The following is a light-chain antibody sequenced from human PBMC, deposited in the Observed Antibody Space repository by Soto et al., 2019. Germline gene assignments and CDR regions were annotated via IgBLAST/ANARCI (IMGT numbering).Light chain of an antibody. J-gene: IGLJ1*01. CDR2: DDD. CDR3: GSGDSSLSPYF. Sequence: QSVLTQPPSVSAAPGQKVTVSCSGSSSNIGGNSVSWYQQLPGTAPKLLIYDDDKRPSGIPDRFSGSKSGTSATLGITGFQTGNEADYYCGSGDSSLSPYFXATGTKVTVL. V-gene: IGLV1-51*01. CDR1: SSNIGGNS.